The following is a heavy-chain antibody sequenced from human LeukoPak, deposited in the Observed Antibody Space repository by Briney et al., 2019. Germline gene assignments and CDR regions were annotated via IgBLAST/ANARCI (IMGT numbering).Heavy chain of an antibody. D-gene: IGHD3-9*01. J-gene: IGHJ6*02. V-gene: IGHV1-69*05. CDR3: ARARLTHYYYYYGMDV. CDR1: GGTFSSYA. CDR2: IIPIFGTA. Sequence: SVKVSCKASGGTFSSYAISWVRQAPGQGLEWMGGIIPIFGTANYAQKFQGRVTMTRDTSTSTVYMELSSLRSEDTAVYYCARARLTHYYYYYGMDVWGQGTTVTVSS.